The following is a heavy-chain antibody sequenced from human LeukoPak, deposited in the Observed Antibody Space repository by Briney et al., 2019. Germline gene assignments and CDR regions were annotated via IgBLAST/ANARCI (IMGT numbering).Heavy chain of an antibody. CDR2: IKQDGSEE. J-gene: IGHJ6*03. D-gene: IGHD2/OR15-2a*01. CDR3: AGLLSNYYYYYMDV. CDR1: GFTFSSYW. Sequence: GGSLRLSCAASGFTFSSYWMRWVRQAPGKGLEWVANIKQDGSEEYYVDSVRGRFTISRDNAKNSLYLQMNSLTAEDTAVYYCAGLLSNYYYYYMDVWGKGTTVTVSS. V-gene: IGHV3-7*01.